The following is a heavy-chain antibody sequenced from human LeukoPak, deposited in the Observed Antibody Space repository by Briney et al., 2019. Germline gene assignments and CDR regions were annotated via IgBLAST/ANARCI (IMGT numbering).Heavy chain of an antibody. CDR2: IIPIFGTA. J-gene: IGHJ5*02. CDR1: GGTFSSYA. CDR3: ARYSGVSGYWFDP. D-gene: IGHD3-16*01. V-gene: IGHV1-69*06. Sequence: SVKVSCKASGGTFSSYAISWVRQAPGQGLEWMGGIIPIFGTASYAQKFQGRVTITADKSTSTAYMELSSLRSEDTAVYYCARYSGVSGYWFDPWGQGTLVTVSS.